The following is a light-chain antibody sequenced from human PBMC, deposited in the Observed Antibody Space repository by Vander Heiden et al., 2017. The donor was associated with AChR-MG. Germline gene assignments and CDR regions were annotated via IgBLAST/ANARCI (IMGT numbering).Light chain of an antibody. CDR3: QQYDNWPPLT. Sequence: EIVTTQSPATLSLSPGERATLSCRASQSVSSNLAWYQQKPGQAPRLLIYGASTRATGIPARFSGSGSGTEFTLTISSLQSEDFAIYYCQQYDNWPPLTFGGGTKVEIK. J-gene: IGKJ4*01. V-gene: IGKV3-15*01. CDR1: QSVSSN. CDR2: GAS.